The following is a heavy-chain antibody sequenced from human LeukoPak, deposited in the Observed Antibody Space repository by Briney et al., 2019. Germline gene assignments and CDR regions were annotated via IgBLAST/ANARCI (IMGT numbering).Heavy chain of an antibody. CDR1: GYSISSGYY. D-gene: IGHD1-7*01. CDR3: ARWTGTTDAFDI. CDR2: IYHSGST. Sequence: ASETLSLTCAVSGYSISSGYYWGWIRQPPGKGLEWIGSIYHSGSTYYNPSLKSRVTISVDTSKNQFSLKLSSVTAADTVVYYCARWTGTTDAFDIWGQGTMVTVSS. J-gene: IGHJ3*02. V-gene: IGHV4-38-2*01.